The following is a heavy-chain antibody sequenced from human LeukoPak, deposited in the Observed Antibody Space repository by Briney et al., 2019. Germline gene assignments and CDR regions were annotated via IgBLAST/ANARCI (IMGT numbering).Heavy chain of an antibody. CDR1: GFTFSSYA. CDR2: ISGSGGST. V-gene: IGHV3-23*01. J-gene: IGHJ4*02. D-gene: IGHD3-22*01. Sequence: GGSLRLSCAASGFTFSSYAMSWVRQAPGKGLEWVSAISGSGGSTYYADSVKGRFTISRDNSKNTLYLQMNSLRAEDTAVYYCAKDWAISSPRITMIVVTPGYFDYWGQGTLVTVSS. CDR3: AKDWAISSPRITMIVVTPGYFDY.